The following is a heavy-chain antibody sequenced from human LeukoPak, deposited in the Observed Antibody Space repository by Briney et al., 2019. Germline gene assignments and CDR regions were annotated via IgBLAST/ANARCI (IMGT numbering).Heavy chain of an antibody. D-gene: IGHD3-3*01. CDR3: ARSRSGYYGDVDY. J-gene: IGHJ4*02. CDR1: GGSISSDGYY. Sequence: SQTLSLTCTVSGGSISSDGYYWGWIRQHPGKGLEWIGHIYYSGSTYYNPSLKSRVNISVDTSTNQFSLKLTSVTAADTAVYYCARSRSGYYGDVDYWGQGTLVTVSS. V-gene: IGHV4-31*03. CDR2: IYYSGST.